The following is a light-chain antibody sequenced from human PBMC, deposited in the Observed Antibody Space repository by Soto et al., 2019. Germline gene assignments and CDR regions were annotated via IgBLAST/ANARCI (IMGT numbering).Light chain of an antibody. CDR3: QDSSTSPWP. J-gene: IGKJ1*01. CDR2: ATS. Sequence: TQSPGTLSLSPGERATRACRAVQSVTSTYMAWYQQKPGQAPRLLIYATSFRATGIPDRFRGSGSGTDFTLTISSLEPEDSAVYYCQDSSTSPWPFGHGTKVEIK. CDR1: QSVTSTY. V-gene: IGKV3-20*01.